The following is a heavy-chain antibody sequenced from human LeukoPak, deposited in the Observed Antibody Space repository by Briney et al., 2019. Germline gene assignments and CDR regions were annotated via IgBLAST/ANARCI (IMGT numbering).Heavy chain of an antibody. D-gene: IGHD3-3*01. Sequence: ASVKVSCKASGYTFTSYDINWVRQATGQGLEWMGWMNPNSGNTGYAQKFQGRVTMTRNTSISTAYMELSSLRSEDTAAYYCARGFKYYDFWSGYISWFDPWGQGTLVTVSS. CDR1: GYTFTSYD. J-gene: IGHJ5*02. CDR2: MNPNSGNT. CDR3: ARGFKYYDFWSGYISWFDP. V-gene: IGHV1-8*01.